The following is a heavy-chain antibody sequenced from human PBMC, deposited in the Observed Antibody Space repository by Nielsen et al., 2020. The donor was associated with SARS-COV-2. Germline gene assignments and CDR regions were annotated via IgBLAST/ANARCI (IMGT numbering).Heavy chain of an antibody. D-gene: IGHD2-8*02. CDR3: ARDWSRASDV. V-gene: IGHV3-7*01. Sequence: GGSLRLSCAASGFSFSSHWMSWVRQVPGKGLEWVADIDPDGSDKVYVDSVKGRFTISRDNAKKSMSLQMNNLRVEDTAVYYCARDWSRASDVWGHGTMVTVSS. CDR1: GFSFSSHW. J-gene: IGHJ3*01. CDR2: IDPDGSDK.